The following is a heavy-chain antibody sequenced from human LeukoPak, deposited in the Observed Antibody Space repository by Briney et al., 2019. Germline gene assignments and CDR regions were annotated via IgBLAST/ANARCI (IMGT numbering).Heavy chain of an antibody. Sequence: GGSLRLSCAVSGFTFNTYWMSWVRQAPGKGLEWVANIKQDGSETHYGDSVRGRFTISRDYANNSLYLRMNSLRAEDTALYFCARDTYDSSDYHFYYMDVWGKGTTVTVSS. CDR2: IKQDGSET. D-gene: IGHD3-22*01. J-gene: IGHJ6*03. CDR1: GFTFNTYW. CDR3: ARDTYDSSDYHFYYMDV. V-gene: IGHV3-7*01.